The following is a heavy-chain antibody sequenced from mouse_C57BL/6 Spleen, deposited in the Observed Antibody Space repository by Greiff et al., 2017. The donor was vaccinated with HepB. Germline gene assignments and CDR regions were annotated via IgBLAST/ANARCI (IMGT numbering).Heavy chain of an antibody. Sequence: QVQLKESGAELVRPGASVTLSCKASGYTFTDYEMHWVKQTPVHGLEWIGAIDPETGGTAYNQKFKGKAILTADKSSSTAYMELRSLTSEDSAVYYCAREPPLYPSYYAMDYWGQGTSVTVSS. J-gene: IGHJ4*01. CDR1: GYTFTDYE. V-gene: IGHV1-15*01. CDR3: AREPPLYPSYYAMDY. CDR2: IDPETGGT. D-gene: IGHD2-1*01.